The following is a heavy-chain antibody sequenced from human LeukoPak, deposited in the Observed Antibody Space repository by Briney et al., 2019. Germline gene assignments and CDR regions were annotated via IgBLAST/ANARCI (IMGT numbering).Heavy chain of an antibody. J-gene: IGHJ4*02. CDR2: ISSSGSTI. Sequence: GGSLRLSCAASGFTFSDYYMSWIRQAPGKGLEWVSYISSSGSTIYYADSVKGRFTISRDNAKNSLYLQMNSLRAEDTAVYSCAKVARYYDILTGYFDYWGQGTLVTVSS. V-gene: IGHV3-11*04. CDR3: AKVARYYDILTGYFDY. D-gene: IGHD3-9*01. CDR1: GFTFSDYY.